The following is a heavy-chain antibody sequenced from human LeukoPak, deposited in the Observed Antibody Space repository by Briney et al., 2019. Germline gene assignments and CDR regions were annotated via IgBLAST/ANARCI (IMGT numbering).Heavy chain of an antibody. J-gene: IGHJ4*02. CDR2: VNHSGSP. CDR1: GGSFSGYY. V-gene: IGHV4-34*01. CDR3: ARGPKYYYDSSGYYRFDY. D-gene: IGHD3-22*01. Sequence: SETLSLTCAVYGGSFSGYYWTWIRQTPGKGLEWIGEVNHSGSPKYNPSLKSRVSMSVDTSKNQFFLNLRSVTAADTAVYYCARGPKYYYDSSGYYRFDYWGQGTLVTVSS.